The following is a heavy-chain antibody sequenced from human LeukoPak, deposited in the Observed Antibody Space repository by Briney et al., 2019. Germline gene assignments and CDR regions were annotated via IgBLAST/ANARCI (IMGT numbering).Heavy chain of an antibody. V-gene: IGHV1-46*01. Sequence: GASVKVSCKASGYTFTSYDISWVRQAPGQGLEWMGIINPSGGSTSYAQKFQGRVTMTRDTSTSTVYMELSSLRSEDTAVYYCGLAWWETKSWIQLSGPFDPWGQGTLVTVSS. J-gene: IGHJ5*02. D-gene: IGHD5-18*01. CDR1: GYTFTSYD. CDR3: GLAWWETKSWIQLSGPFDP. CDR2: INPSGGST.